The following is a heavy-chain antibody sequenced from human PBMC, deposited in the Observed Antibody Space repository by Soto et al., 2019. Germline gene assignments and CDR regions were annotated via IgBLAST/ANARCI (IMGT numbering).Heavy chain of an antibody. CDR1: GGLFSSYA. J-gene: IGHJ4*02. Sequence: GASVKVSCKDTGGLFSSYAISWVRQAPGQGLEWMGGIIPVFGTTYYAQKFQERVTITADESTNTAYMELSSLRSEDTAMYYCARGGSGYVWFNEFWGQGSLVTVSS. CDR3: ARGGSGYVWFNEF. CDR2: IIPVFGTT. V-gene: IGHV1-69*13. D-gene: IGHD3-22*01.